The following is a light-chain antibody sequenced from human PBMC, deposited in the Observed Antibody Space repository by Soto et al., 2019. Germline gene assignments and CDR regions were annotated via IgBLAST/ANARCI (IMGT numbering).Light chain of an antibody. J-gene: IGKJ4*01. V-gene: IGKV2-28*01. CDR2: LAS. CDR1: QSLLHSNGYNY. CDR3: QQYYSTPLS. Sequence: EIVMTQPPLSLPVTPGEPASISGRSSQSLLHSNGYNYLDWFLQKAGHSQQLLIYLASSRASGVPDRFNGSGSGTDVTLTISSLQAEDVPIYYCQQYYSTPLSFGGGTKV.